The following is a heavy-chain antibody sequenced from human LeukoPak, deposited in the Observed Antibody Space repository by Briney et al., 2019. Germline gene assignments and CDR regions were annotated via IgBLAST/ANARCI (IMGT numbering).Heavy chain of an antibody. Sequence: GGTLRLSCAASGFTFSSYGMSWVRQAPGKGLEWVSAISGSGGSTYYADSVKGRFTISRDNSKNTLYLQMNSLRAEDTAVYYCAKEPQDGYGSKWGQGTLVTVSS. V-gene: IGHV3-23*01. J-gene: IGHJ4*02. CDR3: AKEPQDGYGSK. D-gene: IGHD5-18*01. CDR2: ISGSGGST. CDR1: GFTFSSYG.